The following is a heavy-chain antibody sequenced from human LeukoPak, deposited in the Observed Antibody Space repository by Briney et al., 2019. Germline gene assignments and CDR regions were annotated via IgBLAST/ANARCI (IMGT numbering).Heavy chain of an antibody. D-gene: IGHD3-9*01. Sequence: HPGGSLRLSCAASGFTFSTYWMHWVRQAPGKGLEYVSAISSSGGSTYYADSVKGRFTISRDNSKDTLYLQMSSLRAEDTTVYYCVKSAGFDWLSPLDAFDIWGQGTMVTVSS. V-gene: IGHV3-64D*06. CDR2: ISSSGGST. CDR1: GFTFSTYW. CDR3: VKSAGFDWLSPLDAFDI. J-gene: IGHJ3*02.